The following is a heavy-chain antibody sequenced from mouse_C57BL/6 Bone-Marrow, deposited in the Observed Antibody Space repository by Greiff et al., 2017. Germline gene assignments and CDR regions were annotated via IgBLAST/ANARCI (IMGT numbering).Heavy chain of an antibody. J-gene: IGHJ3*01. Sequence: QFQLQQSGAELVRPGTSVKVSCKASGSAFTNSLIEWVKQRPGKGLGWIGVINPGSGGTTYNEKFKGNATLTADKSSSTAYMQLSSLTSEDSAVYFCARGWLLAYWGQGTLVTVSA. CDR2: INPGSGGT. V-gene: IGHV1-54*01. CDR1: GSAFTNSL. D-gene: IGHD2-2*01. CDR3: ARGWLLAY.